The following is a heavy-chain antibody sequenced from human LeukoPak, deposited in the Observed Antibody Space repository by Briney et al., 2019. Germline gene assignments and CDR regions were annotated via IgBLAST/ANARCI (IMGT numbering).Heavy chain of an antibody. J-gene: IGHJ6*03. CDR1: GYTFTTYA. CDR3: ARVGIQQWLVVNYYYMDV. V-gene: IGHV7-4-1*02. Sequence: ASVQVSCKASGYTFTTYAINWVRQAPGQGVEWMGWINTNTGNPTYAQGFTGRFVFSLDTSVSTAYLQISSLKAEDTAVYYCARVGIQQWLVVNYYYMDVWGKGTTVTVSS. D-gene: IGHD6-19*01. CDR2: INTNTGNP.